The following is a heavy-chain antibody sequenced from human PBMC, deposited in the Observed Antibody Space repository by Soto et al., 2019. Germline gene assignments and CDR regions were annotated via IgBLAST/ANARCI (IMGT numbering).Heavy chain of an antibody. CDR2: IYPGDSDT. CDR3: ARGGGMITFGGVIVHDAFDI. V-gene: IGHV5-51*01. J-gene: IGHJ3*02. Sequence: PGESLKISCNGSGYIFTSYWIGWVRQMPGKGLGWMGIIYPGDSDTRYSPSFQGQVTISADKSISTAYLQWSSLKASDTAMYYCARGGGMITFGGVIVHDAFDIWGQGPMVTVSS. CDR1: GYIFTSYW. D-gene: IGHD3-16*02.